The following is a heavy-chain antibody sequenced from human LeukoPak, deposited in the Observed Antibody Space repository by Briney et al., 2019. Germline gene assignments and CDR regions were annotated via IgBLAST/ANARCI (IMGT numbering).Heavy chain of an antibody. CDR2: ISGGGDT. V-gene: IGHV3-23*01. Sequence: GGSLRLSCAASGFTFSNSAMTWVRQAPGKGLEWVSAISGGGDTYYADSVKGRFTISRDNSKNTLYLQMNSLRAEDTAVYYCARDLSPIQLWTDYWGQGTLVTVSS. CDR1: GFTFSNSA. J-gene: IGHJ4*02. CDR3: ARDLSPIQLWTDY. D-gene: IGHD5-18*01.